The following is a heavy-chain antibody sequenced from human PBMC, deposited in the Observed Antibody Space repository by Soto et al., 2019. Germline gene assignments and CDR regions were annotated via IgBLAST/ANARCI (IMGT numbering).Heavy chain of an antibody. V-gene: IGHV3-23*01. CDR1: GFTFSSYW. CDR2: INGSGGST. J-gene: IGHJ4*02. CDR3: AKFQPSYYGSGSYSYFDY. D-gene: IGHD3-10*01. Sequence: GGSLRLSCAASGFTFSSYWMYWVRQAPGKGLVWVSPINGSGGSTCYADSVKGRFTISRDNSKNTLYLQMNSLRAEDTAVYYCAKFQPSYYGSGSYSYFDYWGQGTPVTVSS.